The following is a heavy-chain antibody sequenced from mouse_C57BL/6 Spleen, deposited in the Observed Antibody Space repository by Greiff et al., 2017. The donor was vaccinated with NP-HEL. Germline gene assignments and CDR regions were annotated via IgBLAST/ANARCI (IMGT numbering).Heavy chain of an antibody. CDR2: IYPGDGDT. V-gene: IGHV1-82*01. D-gene: IGHD3-2*02. CDR3: ARRGGSGFFDY. CDR1: GYAFSSSW. Sequence: QVQLQQSGPELVKPGASVKISCKASGYAFSSSWMNWVKQRPGKGLEWIGRIYPGDGDTNYNGKFKGKATLTADKSSSTAYMQLSSLTSEDSAVYFCARRGGSGFFDYWGQGTTLTVSS. J-gene: IGHJ2*01.